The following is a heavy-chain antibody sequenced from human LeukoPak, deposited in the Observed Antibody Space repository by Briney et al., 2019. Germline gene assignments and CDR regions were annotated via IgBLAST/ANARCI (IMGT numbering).Heavy chain of an antibody. J-gene: IGHJ3*02. CDR3: ALGVAEDVLDI. CDR1: GGSISSSGYY. V-gene: IGHV4-39*01. CDR2: IYYGGST. Sequence: SETLSLTCTVSGGSISSSGYYWGWIRQPPGKGLEWIGCIYYGGSTYYNPSLKSRVTIFVDTSKNQFSLKLSSVTAADTAVYYCALGVAEDVLDIWGQGTMVTVSS.